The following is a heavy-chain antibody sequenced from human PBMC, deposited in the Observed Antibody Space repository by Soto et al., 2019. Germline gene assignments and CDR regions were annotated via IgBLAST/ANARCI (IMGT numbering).Heavy chain of an antibody. CDR2: IYYSGST. J-gene: IGHJ5*02. D-gene: IGHD2-2*02. CDR3: ARIGVGYCSSTSCYTSSGWFDP. V-gene: IGHV4-31*03. Sequence: SETLSLTCTVSGGSISSGGYYWSWIRQHPGKGLEWIGYIYYSGSTYYNPSLKSRVTISVDTSKNQFSLKLSSVTAADTAVYYCARIGVGYCSSTSCYTSSGWFDPWGQGTLVTVSS. CDR1: GGSISSGGYY.